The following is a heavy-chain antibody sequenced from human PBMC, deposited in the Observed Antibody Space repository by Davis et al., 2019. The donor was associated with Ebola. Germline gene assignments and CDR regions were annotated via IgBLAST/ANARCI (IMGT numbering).Heavy chain of an antibody. J-gene: IGHJ2*01. CDR1: GFSFSSYW. V-gene: IGHV3-74*01. CDR2: INSDGSST. CDR3: AKDVGADVWGSYRYWYFDL. D-gene: IGHD3-16*02. Sequence: PGGSLRLSCAASGFSFSSYWMHWVRQAPGKGLVWVSRINSDGSSTSYADSVKGRFTISRDNAKNTLYLQMNSLRAEDTAVYYCAKDVGADVWGSYRYWYFDLWGRGTLVTVSS.